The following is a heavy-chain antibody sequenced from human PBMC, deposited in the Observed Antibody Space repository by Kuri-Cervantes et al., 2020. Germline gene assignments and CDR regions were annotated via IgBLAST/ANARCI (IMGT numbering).Heavy chain of an antibody. CDR1: GSTFSSYA. V-gene: IGHV3-23*01. D-gene: IGHD6-13*01. CDR2: ISGSGGST. CDR3: ARGAAASFNTFDI. Sequence: GESLKISCAASGSTFSSYAMSWVRQAPGKGLEWVSAISGSGGSTYYADSVKGRFTISRDNAKNTLYLQMSSLRAEDTAVYYCARGAAASFNTFDIWGQGTMVTVSS. J-gene: IGHJ3*02.